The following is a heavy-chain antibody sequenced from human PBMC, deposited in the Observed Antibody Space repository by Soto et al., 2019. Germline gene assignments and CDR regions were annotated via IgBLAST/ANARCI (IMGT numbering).Heavy chain of an antibody. CDR2: ISSSSSYI. CDR1: GFTFSSYS. CDR3: ARVGDYDFWSGYMDV. J-gene: IGHJ6*03. D-gene: IGHD3-3*01. Sequence: GGSLRLSCAASGFTFSSYSMNWVRQAPGKGLEWVSSISSSSSYIYYADSVKGRFTISRDNAKNSLYLQMNSLRAEDTAVYYCARVGDYDFWSGYMDVWGKGTTVTVSS. V-gene: IGHV3-21*01.